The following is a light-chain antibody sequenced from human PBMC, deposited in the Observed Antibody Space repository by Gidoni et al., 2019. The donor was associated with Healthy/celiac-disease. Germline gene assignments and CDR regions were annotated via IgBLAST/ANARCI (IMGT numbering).Light chain of an antibody. Sequence: QSVLTQPPPVSGAPGQRVTISCTGSSSNIGAGYDVQWYQQLPGTAPKLLIYGNSNRPSGVPDRFSGSKSGTSASLAITGLQAEDEADYYCQSYDSSLSVVFGGGTKLTVL. CDR2: GNS. J-gene: IGLJ2*01. CDR3: QSYDSSLSVV. CDR1: SSNIGAGYD. V-gene: IGLV1-40*01.